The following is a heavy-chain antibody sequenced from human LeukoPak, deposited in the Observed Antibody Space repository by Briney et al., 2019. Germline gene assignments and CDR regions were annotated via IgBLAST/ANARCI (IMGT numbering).Heavy chain of an antibody. Sequence: GGSLRLSCAASGFTFSSYAMSWVRQAPGKGLEWVSAISGSGGSTYYADSVKGRFTISRDNSKNTLYLQMNSLRAEDTAVYYCAKGRAYCGGDCYPAPDAFDIWGQGTMVTVSS. D-gene: IGHD2-21*02. J-gene: IGHJ3*02. V-gene: IGHV3-23*01. CDR1: GFTFSSYA. CDR2: ISGSGGST. CDR3: AKGRAYCGGDCYPAPDAFDI.